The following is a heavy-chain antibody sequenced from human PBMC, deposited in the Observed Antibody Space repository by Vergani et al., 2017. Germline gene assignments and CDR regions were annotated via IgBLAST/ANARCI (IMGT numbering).Heavy chain of an antibody. D-gene: IGHD5-18*01. CDR2: IRSKANSYAT. J-gene: IGHJ4*02. V-gene: IGHV3-73*01. CDR1: GFTFSGSA. Sequence: EVQLVESGGGLVQPGGSLKLSCVASGFTFSGSAMHWVRQASGKGLEWVGRIRSKANSYATAYAASVKGRFTISRDDSKNTAYLQMNSLKTDVTAVYYCTRRGVDTAMVTFDYWGQGTLATVSS. CDR3: TRRGVDTAMVTFDY.